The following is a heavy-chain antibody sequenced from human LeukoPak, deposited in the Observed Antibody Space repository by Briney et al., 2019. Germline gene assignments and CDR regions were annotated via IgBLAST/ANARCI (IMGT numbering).Heavy chain of an antibody. CDR2: IYYSGST. V-gene: IGHV4-39*01. CDR3: ARGRAWIQLWSYFDY. J-gene: IGHJ4*02. CDR1: GGSISSSSYY. Sequence: PSETLSLTCTVSGGSISSSSYYWGWIRQPPGKGLEWIGSIYYSGSTYYNPSLKSRVTISVDTSKNQFSLKLSSVTAADTAVYYCARGRAWIQLWSYFDYWGQGTLVTVSS. D-gene: IGHD5-18*01.